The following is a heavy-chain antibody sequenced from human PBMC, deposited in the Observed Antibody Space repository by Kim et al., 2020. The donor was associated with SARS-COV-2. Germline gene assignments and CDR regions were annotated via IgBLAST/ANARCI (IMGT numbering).Heavy chain of an antibody. V-gene: IGHV3-64*01. J-gene: IGHJ3*02. Sequence: NSVKGRFTISRDNSKNTLYLQMGSLRAEDMAVYYCARDRRSTGKGNAFDIWGQGTMVTVSS. D-gene: IGHD1-1*01. CDR3: ARDRRSTGKGNAFDI.